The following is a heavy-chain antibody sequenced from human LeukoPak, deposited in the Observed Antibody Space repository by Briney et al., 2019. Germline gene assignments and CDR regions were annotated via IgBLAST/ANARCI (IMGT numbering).Heavy chain of an antibody. CDR1: GGSISNYY. Sequence: SETLSLTCTVSGGSISNYYWSWIRQPPGKGLEWIGYIYSSGSTNYNSSLKSRVTISVDTSKNQFSLSLNSVTAADTAVYYCARGTGCSTTSCYGTHFHHWGQGTLVTVSS. D-gene: IGHD2-2*01. V-gene: IGHV4-59*01. CDR2: IYSSGST. CDR3: ARGTGCSTTSCYGTHFHH. J-gene: IGHJ1*01.